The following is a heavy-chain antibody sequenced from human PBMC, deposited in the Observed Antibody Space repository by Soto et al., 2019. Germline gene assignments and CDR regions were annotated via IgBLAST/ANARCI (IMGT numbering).Heavy chain of an antibody. V-gene: IGHV3-23*01. J-gene: IGHJ4*02. Sequence: EVQLLESGGGLVQPGGSLRLSCAASGFTFSSYAMSWVRQAPGKGLEWVSAISGSGGSTYYADSVKGRFTISRDNSKNTLYLQMNSLRAEDTAVYYCAKDRGMITFGGVIVPSPKDYWGQGTLVTVSS. CDR1: GFTFSSYA. CDR2: ISGSGGST. CDR3: AKDRGMITFGGVIVPSPKDY. D-gene: IGHD3-16*02.